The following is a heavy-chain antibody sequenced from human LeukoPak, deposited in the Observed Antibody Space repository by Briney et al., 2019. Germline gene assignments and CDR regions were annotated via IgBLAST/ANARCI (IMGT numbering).Heavy chain of an antibody. CDR2: ISGSGGTK. CDR3: AKTYGDFGYYFDY. J-gene: IGHJ4*02. CDR1: GFTFFNYA. D-gene: IGHD4-17*01. V-gene: IGHV3-23*01. Sequence: GGSLRLSCAASGFTFFNYAMSWVRQAPGKGLEWLSAISGSGGTKYYADSVKGRFTISRDNSKNTLYLQMTCLRAEDTAVYYCAKTYGDFGYYFDYWGQGTLVTVSS.